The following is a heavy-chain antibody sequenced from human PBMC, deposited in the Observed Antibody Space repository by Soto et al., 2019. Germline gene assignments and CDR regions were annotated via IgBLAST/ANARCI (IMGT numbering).Heavy chain of an antibody. CDR1: GFTFSSYG. CDR3: ERGQGGYCSGGSCYYTGEYFAY. Sequence: QVQLVESGGGVVQPGRSLRLSCAASGFTFSSYGMHWVRQAPGKGLEWVAVIWYDGSNKYYADSVKGRFTISRDNSKNRLDLQRNSLRAEDTAVYSCERGQGGYCSGGSCYYTGEYFAYWGQGTLVTVSS. J-gene: IGHJ4*02. D-gene: IGHD2-15*01. CDR2: IWYDGSNK. V-gene: IGHV3-33*01.